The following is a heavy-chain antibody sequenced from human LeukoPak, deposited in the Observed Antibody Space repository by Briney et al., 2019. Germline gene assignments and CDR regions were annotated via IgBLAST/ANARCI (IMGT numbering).Heavy chain of an antibody. CDR3: ARGRNYYDSSGYYLG. CDR1: SYTFTSYG. Sequence: ASVKVSCKASSYTFTSYGISWVRQAPGQGLEWMGWISAYNGNTNYAQKLQGRVTMTTDTSTSTAYMELRSLRSDDTAVYCCARGRNYYDSSGYYLGWGQGTLVTVSS. CDR2: ISAYNGNT. V-gene: IGHV1-18*01. D-gene: IGHD3-22*01. J-gene: IGHJ4*02.